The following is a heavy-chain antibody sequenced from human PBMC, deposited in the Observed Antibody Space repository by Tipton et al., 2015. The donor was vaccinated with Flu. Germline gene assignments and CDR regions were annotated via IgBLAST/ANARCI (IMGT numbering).Heavy chain of an antibody. V-gene: IGHV4-39*07. Sequence: TLSLTCTVSGGSIISSSFYWGWIRQPPGKGLEWIGNIYHSGSTYYNPSLKSRVTISVDTSKNQFSLKLSSVTAADTAVYYCASFISEYNWNYGEGLDYWGQGTLVTVSS. CDR2: IYHSGST. CDR1: GGSIISSSFY. CDR3: ASFISEYNWNYGEGLDY. D-gene: IGHD1-7*01. J-gene: IGHJ4*02.